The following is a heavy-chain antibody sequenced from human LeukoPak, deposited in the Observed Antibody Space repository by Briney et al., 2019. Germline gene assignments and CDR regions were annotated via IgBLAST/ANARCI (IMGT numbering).Heavy chain of an antibody. V-gene: IGHV5-51*01. CDR1: GYSFTSYW. Sequence: GESLKTSCKGSGYSFTSYWIGWVRQMPGKCLEWMGIIYPGDSDTRYSPSFQGQVTISADKSISTAYLQWSSLKASDTAMYYCARRGRYCSGGSCYHFDYWGQGTLVTVSS. CDR3: ARRGRYCSGGSCYHFDY. J-gene: IGHJ4*02. D-gene: IGHD2-15*01. CDR2: IYPGDSDT.